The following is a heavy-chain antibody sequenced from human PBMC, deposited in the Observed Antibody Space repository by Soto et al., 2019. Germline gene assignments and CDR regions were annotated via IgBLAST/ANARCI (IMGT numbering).Heavy chain of an antibody. J-gene: IGHJ4*02. V-gene: IGHV1-69*01. CDR3: AREAAVYGSGSYVFDY. CDR2: IIPIFGTA. Sequence: QVQLVQSGAEVKKPGSSVKVSCKASGGTFSSYAISWVRQAPGQGLEWMGGIIPIFGTANYAQKFQGRVTITADESTSTAYMELISLRAEETAVYYCAREAAVYGSGSYVFDYWGQGTLVTVSS. D-gene: IGHD3-10*01. CDR1: GGTFSSYA.